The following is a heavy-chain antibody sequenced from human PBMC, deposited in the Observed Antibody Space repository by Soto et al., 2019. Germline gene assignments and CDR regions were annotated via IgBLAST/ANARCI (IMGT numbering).Heavy chain of an antibody. CDR2: IYHSGST. CDR1: GGSISSGGYS. Sequence: PSETLSLTCTFSGGSISSGGYSWSWIRQPPGKGLEWIGYIYHSGSTYYNPSLKSRVTLSADTSKNQFSLKLISVTAADTAMYYCARVDSSGSYFDYWGQGTLVTVSS. V-gene: IGHV4-30-2*01. J-gene: IGHJ4*02. CDR3: ARVDSSGSYFDY. D-gene: IGHD3-22*01.